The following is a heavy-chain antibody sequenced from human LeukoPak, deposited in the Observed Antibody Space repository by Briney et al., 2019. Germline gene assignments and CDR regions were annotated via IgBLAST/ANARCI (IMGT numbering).Heavy chain of an antibody. J-gene: IGHJ4*02. CDR2: ISYDGSNK. V-gene: IGHV3-30*18. CDR3: AKDPGHGEGY. CDR1: GFTFSSYA. Sequence: GRSLRLSCAASGFTFSSYAMHWVRQAPGKGLEWVAVISYDGSNKYYADSVKGRFTISRDNSKNTLYLQMNSLRAEDTAVYYCAKDPGHGEGYWGQGTLVTVSS. D-gene: IGHD4-17*01.